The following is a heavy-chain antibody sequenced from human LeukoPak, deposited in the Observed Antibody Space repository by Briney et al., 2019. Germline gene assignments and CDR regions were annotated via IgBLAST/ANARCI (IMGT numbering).Heavy chain of an antibody. CDR1: GGTFSSYA. Sequence: ASVKVSCKASGGTFSSYAISWVRQAPGQGLEWMGGIIPIFGTANYAQKFQGRVTITADKSTSTAYMELSSLRSEDTAVYYCARDYGDYGDLYYYYMDVWGKGTTVTVSS. CDR3: ARDYGDYGDLYYYYMDV. V-gene: IGHV1-69*06. J-gene: IGHJ6*03. CDR2: IIPIFGTA. D-gene: IGHD4-17*01.